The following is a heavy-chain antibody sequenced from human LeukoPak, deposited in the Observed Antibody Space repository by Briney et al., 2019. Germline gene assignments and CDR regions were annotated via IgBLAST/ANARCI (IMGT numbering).Heavy chain of an antibody. V-gene: IGHV3-30*18. Sequence: GGSLRLSCAASGFTFSSYDMHWVRQAPGKGLEWVAVISYDGSNKYYADSVKGRFTISGDNSKNSLHLQMNSLRAGDTAVYYCAKGLYYYDSSGYPPDYWGQGTLVTVSS. CDR2: ISYDGSNK. CDR1: GFTFSSYD. J-gene: IGHJ4*02. D-gene: IGHD3-22*01. CDR3: AKGLYYYDSSGYPPDY.